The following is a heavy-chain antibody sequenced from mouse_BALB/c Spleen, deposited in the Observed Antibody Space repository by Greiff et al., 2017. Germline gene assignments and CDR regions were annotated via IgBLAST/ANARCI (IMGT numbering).Heavy chain of an antibody. D-gene: IGHD2-4*01. CDR1: GFTFSSYG. J-gene: IGHJ2*01. V-gene: IGHV5-6-3*01. Sequence: EVQGVESGGGLVQPGGSLKLSCAASGFTFSSYGMSWVRQTPDKRLELVATINSNGGSTYYPDSVKGRFTISRDNAKNTLYLQMSSLKSEDTAMYYCARVITTDYFDYWGQGTTLTVSS. CDR2: INSNGGST. CDR3: ARVITTDYFDY.